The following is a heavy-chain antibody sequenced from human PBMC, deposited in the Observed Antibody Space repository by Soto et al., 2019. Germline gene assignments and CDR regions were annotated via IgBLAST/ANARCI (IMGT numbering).Heavy chain of an antibody. V-gene: IGHV3-23*01. J-gene: IGHJ3*02. CDR3: AKVWGMMSYDAFDI. CDR2: ISGSGAST. CDR1: GFTFSTYA. Sequence: EVQLLESGGGLVQPGGSLRLSCAASGFTFSTYAMNWVRQAPGKGLEWVSTISGSGASTYYADSVKGRFTVSRDNSRNTLYVQMNSLRAEDTAVYYCAKVWGMMSYDAFDIWGQGTMVTGSS. D-gene: IGHD1-26*01.